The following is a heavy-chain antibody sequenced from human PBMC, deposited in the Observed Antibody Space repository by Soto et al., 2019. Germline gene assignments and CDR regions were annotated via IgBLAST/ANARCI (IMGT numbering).Heavy chain of an antibody. J-gene: IGHJ5*02. V-gene: IGHV4-59*01. D-gene: IGHD4-17*01. CDR3: ARERVQTTVTRGWFDP. Sequence: QVQLQESGPGLVKPSETLSLTCTVSGGSISSYYWSWIRQPPGKGLEWIGYIYYSGSTNYNPSLKSRVNISVDTSKNQFSLKLSSVTAADTAVYYCARERVQTTVTRGWFDPWGQGTLVTVSS. CDR1: GGSISSYY. CDR2: IYYSGST.